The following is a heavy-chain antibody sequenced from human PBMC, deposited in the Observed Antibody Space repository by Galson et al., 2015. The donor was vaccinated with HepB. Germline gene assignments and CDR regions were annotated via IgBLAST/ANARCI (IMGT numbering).Heavy chain of an antibody. CDR3: ARMAQLVNPYSLDY. CDR1: GFTVSSNY. V-gene: IGHV3-66*01. CDR2: IYSGGST. Sequence: SLRLSCAASGFTVSSNYMSWVRQAPGKGLEWVSVIYSGGSTYYADSVKGRFTISRDNSKNTLYLQMNSLRAEDTAVYYCARMAQLVNPYSLDYWGQGTLVTVSS. D-gene: IGHD6-13*01. J-gene: IGHJ4*02.